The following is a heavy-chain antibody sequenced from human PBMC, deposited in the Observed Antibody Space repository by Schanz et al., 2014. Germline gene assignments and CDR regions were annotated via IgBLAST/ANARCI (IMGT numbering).Heavy chain of an antibody. J-gene: IGHJ4*02. D-gene: IGHD3-3*01. CDR3: ARDDRFLEWSLLDY. CDR1: GYTLTNFD. V-gene: IGHV1-8*01. Sequence: QVQLVQSGAEVKKPGASVKVSCKASGYTLTNFDINWVRQAPGQGLEWMGWMNPNSGTTGYAQKFQGRVTMTRDTSISTAYMELSRLTSDDTAIYYCARDDRFLEWSLLDYWGQGTLVTVSS. CDR2: MNPNSGTT.